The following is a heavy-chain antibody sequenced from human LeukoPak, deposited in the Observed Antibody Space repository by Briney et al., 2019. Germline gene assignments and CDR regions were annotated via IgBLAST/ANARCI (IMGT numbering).Heavy chain of an antibody. J-gene: IGHJ4*02. Sequence: PGGSLRLSCAASGFIVSNNYMSWVRQAPGKGLEWVSVIYSGGSTFYADSVKGRFTISRDNSKSTVYLQMNSLRAEVTAVYYCARKAGRSEDWGQGTLVTVSS. V-gene: IGHV3-53*01. CDR3: ARKAGRSED. D-gene: IGHD6-19*01. CDR2: IYSGGST. CDR1: GFIVSNNY.